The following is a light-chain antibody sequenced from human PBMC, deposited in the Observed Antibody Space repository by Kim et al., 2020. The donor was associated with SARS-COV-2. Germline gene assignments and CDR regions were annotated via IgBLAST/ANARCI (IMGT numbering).Light chain of an antibody. V-gene: IGKV1-5*03. J-gene: IGKJ4*01. Sequence: AAVGDRVTITCRGSQTIVSWLAWYQQKPGQDTQLLCCQESNLQPVVPSRFSGSGSGTEFTLPISNLQPDDVATQFCQQHNHYSPTFGGGTKVDSK. CDR1: QTIVSW. CDR2: QES. CDR3: QQHNHYSPT.